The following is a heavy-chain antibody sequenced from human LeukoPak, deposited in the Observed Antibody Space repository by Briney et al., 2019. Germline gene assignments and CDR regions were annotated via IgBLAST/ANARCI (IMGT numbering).Heavy chain of an antibody. Sequence: MTGGSLRLSCAASGFTFSSYWMSWVRQAPGKGLEWVSSISSSSSYIYYADSVKGRFTISRDNAKNSLYLQMNSLRAEDTAVYYCARDIAEMATIPFDYWGQGTLVTVSS. CDR1: GFTFSSYW. CDR3: ARDIAEMATIPFDY. D-gene: IGHD5-24*01. CDR2: ISSSSSYI. J-gene: IGHJ4*02. V-gene: IGHV3-21*01.